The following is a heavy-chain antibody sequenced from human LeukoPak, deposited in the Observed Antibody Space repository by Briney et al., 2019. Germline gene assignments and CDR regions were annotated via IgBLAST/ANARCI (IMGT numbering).Heavy chain of an antibody. J-gene: IGHJ4*02. CDR2: ISYDGSNK. CDR3: AKSGYHGSSGYN. D-gene: IGHD3-22*01. CDR1: GFTFSSYG. V-gene: IGHV3-30*18. Sequence: GGSLRLSCAASGFTFSSYGMHWVRQAPGKGLEWVAVISYDGSNKYYADSVKGRFTISRDNSKNTLYLQMNSPRAEDTAVYYCAKSGYHGSSGYNWGQGTLVTVSS.